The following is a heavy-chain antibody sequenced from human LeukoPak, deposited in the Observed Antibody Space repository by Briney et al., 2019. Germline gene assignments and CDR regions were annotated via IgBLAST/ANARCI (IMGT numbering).Heavy chain of an antibody. J-gene: IGHJ5*02. CDR3: ATDPITDDTAFYRADWFDP. Sequence: ASVKVSCKASGYTFTDYYIHWLRQAPSQGLEWMGWINPNSGGTNYPQRFQGRVTMTRDTSITTAYMELGGLTSDDTAVYYCATDPITDDTAFYRADWFDPWGLGTLVTVSS. V-gene: IGHV1-2*02. D-gene: IGHD3-16*01. CDR2: INPNSGGT. CDR1: GYTFTDYY.